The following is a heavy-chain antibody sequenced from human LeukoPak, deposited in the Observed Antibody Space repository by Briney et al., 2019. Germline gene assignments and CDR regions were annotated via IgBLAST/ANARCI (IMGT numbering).Heavy chain of an antibody. CDR3: ARDWNDILTGYFSPFDY. V-gene: IGHV3-21*01. J-gene: IGHJ4*02. Sequence: GGSLRLSCAASGFTFSSYSMNWVRQAPGKGLEWVSSISSSSSCIYYADSVKGRFTISRDNAKNSLYLQMNSLRAEDTAVYYCARDWNDILTGYFSPFDYWGQGTLVTVSS. CDR2: ISSSSSCI. D-gene: IGHD3-9*01. CDR1: GFTFSSYS.